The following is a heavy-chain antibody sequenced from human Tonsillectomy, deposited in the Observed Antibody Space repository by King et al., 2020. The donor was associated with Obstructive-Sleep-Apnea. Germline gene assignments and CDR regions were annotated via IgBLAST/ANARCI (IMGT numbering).Heavy chain of an antibody. J-gene: IGHJ4*02. CDR3: AKEAVVGYYFDY. CDR1: GFTFSSYG. CDR2: ISYDGSNK. V-gene: IGHV3-30*18. D-gene: IGHD1-26*01. Sequence: QLVESGGGVVQPGRSLRLSCAASGFTFSSYGMHWVRQAPGKGLEWVAVISYDGSNKYYADSVKGRFTISRDNSKNTLYLQMNSLRAEDTAVYYCAKEAVVGYYFDYWGQGTLVTVSS.